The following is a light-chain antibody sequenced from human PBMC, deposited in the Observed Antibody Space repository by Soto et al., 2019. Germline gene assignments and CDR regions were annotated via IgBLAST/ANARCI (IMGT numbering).Light chain of an antibody. CDR2: AAS. CDR3: QQANRFPLT. CDR1: HGINNM. J-gene: IGKJ4*01. Sequence: DIQMTQSPSSVSASVGDRVSITCRASHGINNMLAWYQQKLGKAPRLLISAASTLQSGVPSGFSGSASGREFTLTISSLQPEDSATDYCQQANRFPLTFGGGTRVEIK. V-gene: IGKV1-12*01.